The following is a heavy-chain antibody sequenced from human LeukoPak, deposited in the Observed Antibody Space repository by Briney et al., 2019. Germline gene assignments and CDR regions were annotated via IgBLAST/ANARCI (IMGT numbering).Heavy chain of an antibody. V-gene: IGHV4-34*01. CDR3: ARGGFYCGGDCYVDY. J-gene: IGHJ4*02. CDR1: GGSFIPYY. CDR2: INHSGST. Sequence: SETLSLTCAVYGGSFIPYYWSWIRQPPGKGLEWIGEINHSGSTNYNPSLKSRVTTSVDTSKNQFSLKLIPVTAADTAVYYCARGGFYCGGDCYVDYWGQGTLVTVSS. D-gene: IGHD2-21*02.